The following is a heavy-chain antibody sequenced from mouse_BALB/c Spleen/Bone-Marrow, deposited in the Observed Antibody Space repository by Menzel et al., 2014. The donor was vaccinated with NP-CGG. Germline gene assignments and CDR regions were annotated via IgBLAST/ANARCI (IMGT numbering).Heavy chain of an antibody. CDR3: AAYYRYLAWFAY. J-gene: IGHJ3*01. D-gene: IGHD2-14*01. V-gene: IGHV14-3*02. CDR1: GFNIKDTY. Sequence: VQLQQFGAELVKPGASVKLSCTASGFNIKDTYMHWVKQRPEQGLEWIGRIDPANGNTKYDPKFQGKVTITADTSSNTAYLQLSSLTSEDTAVYYCAAYYRYLAWFAYWGQGTLVTVSA. CDR2: IDPANGNT.